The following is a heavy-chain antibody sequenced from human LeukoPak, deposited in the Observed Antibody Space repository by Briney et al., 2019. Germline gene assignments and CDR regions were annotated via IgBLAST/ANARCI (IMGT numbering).Heavy chain of an antibody. CDR3: ARDRSLELLWFGEASDC. V-gene: IGHV1-18*01. D-gene: IGHD3-10*01. CDR1: GYTFTSYG. CDR2: ISAYNGNT. J-gene: IGHJ4*02. Sequence: ASVKVSCKASGYTFTSYGISWVPQAPGQGLEWMGWISAYNGNTNYAQKLQGRVTMTTDTSTSTAYMELRSLRSDDTAVYYCARDRSLELLWFGEASDCWGQGTLVTVSS.